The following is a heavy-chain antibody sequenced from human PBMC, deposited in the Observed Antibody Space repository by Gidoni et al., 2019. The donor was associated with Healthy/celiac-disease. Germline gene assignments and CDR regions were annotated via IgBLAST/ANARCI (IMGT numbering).Heavy chain of an antibody. CDR2: INHSGST. Sequence: QVQLQQWGAGLLKPSETLSLTCAVYGGSFSGYYWIWIRQPPGKGLEWIGEINHSGSTNYNPSLKSRVTISVDTSKNQFSLKLSSVTAADTAVYYCARGFYDILTGYYRSHAFDIWGQGTMVTVSS. CDR3: ARGFYDILTGYYRSHAFDI. J-gene: IGHJ3*02. D-gene: IGHD3-9*01. CDR1: GGSFSGYY. V-gene: IGHV4-34*01.